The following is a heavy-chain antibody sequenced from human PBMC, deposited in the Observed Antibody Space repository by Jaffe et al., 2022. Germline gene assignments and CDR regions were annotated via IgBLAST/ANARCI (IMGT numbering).Heavy chain of an antibody. CDR3: ASRIVATIRRDY. CDR1: GFTVSSNY. CDR2: IYSAGST. Sequence: EVQLVESGGGLVQPGGSLRLSCAASGFTVSSNYMTWVRQAPGKGLEWVSVIYSAGSTDYADSVKGRFTISRDNSKNTVYLQMNSLRAEDTAVYYCASRIVATIRRDYWGQGTLVTVSS. D-gene: IGHD5-12*01. J-gene: IGHJ4*02. V-gene: IGHV3-66*02.